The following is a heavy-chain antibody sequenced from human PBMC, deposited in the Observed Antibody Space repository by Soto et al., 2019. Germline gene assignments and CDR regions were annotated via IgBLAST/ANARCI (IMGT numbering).Heavy chain of an antibody. CDR2: ISYDGSNK. D-gene: IGHD2-21*02. J-gene: IGHJ4*02. Sequence: QVQLVESGGGVVQPGRSLRLSCAASGFTFSSYGMHWVRQAPGKGLEWVAVISYDGSNKYYADSVKGRFTISRDNSKNTLELQMNSLRAEDTAVYYCAKDKGPVVVTAPFDYWGQGTLVTVSP. CDR1: GFTFSSYG. V-gene: IGHV3-30*18. CDR3: AKDKGPVVVTAPFDY.